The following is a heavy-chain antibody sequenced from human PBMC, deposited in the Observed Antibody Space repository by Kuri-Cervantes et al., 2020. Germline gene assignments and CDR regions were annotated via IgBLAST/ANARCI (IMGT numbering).Heavy chain of an antibody. J-gene: IGHJ4*02. CDR2: IWYDGSNK. Sequence: GESLKISCAASGFTFSSYAMHWVRQAPGKGLEWVAVIWYDGSNKYYADSVKGRFTISRDNSKNTLYLQMNSLRAEDTAVYYCARVVRGVRVWFGELDWGQGTLVTVS. V-gene: IGHV3-30*04. D-gene: IGHD3-10*01. CDR3: ARVVRGVRVWFGELD. CDR1: GFTFSSYA.